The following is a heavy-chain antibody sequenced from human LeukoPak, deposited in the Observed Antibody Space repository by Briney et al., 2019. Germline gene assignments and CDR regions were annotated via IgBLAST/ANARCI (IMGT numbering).Heavy chain of an antibody. Sequence: SETLSLTCTVSGGSISSGGYYWSWIRQHPGKGLEWIGYIYYSGSTYYNPSLKSRVTISVDTSKNQFSLKLSSVTVADTAVYYCASVWFGEFPYYYYYMDVWGKGTTVTVSS. CDR1: GGSISSGGYY. CDR2: IYYSGST. J-gene: IGHJ6*03. V-gene: IGHV4-31*03. D-gene: IGHD3-10*01. CDR3: ASVWFGEFPYYYYYMDV.